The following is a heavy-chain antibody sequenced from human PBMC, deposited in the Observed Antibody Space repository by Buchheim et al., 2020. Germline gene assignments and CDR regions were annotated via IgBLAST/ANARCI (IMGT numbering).Heavy chain of an antibody. D-gene: IGHD5-18*01. CDR1: GYSFTAYR. CDR3: ARRSAMGHYDY. CDR2: IYPGDSDN. Sequence: EVQLVQSGAEVKKPGESLKISCKGSGYSFTAYRFAWVRQMPGKGLEWMGIIYPGDSDNRYSPSFQGQVTISADKSISTAYPKWSSLKASDTAIYYCARRSAMGHYDYWGQGTPFTVSS. J-gene: IGHJ4*02. V-gene: IGHV5-51*01.